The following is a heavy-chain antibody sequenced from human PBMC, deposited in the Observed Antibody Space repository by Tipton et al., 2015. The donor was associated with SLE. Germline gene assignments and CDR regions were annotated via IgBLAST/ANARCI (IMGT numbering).Heavy chain of an antibody. J-gene: IGHJ3*02. V-gene: IGHV3-48*01. CDR2: ISSSSSTI. Sequence: SLRLSCAASGFTFSSYSMNWVRQAPGKGLEWVSYISSSSSTIYYADSVEGRFTISRDNAKNSLYLQMNSLRAEDTAVYYCARGGSSVVVPAGAFDIWGQGTMVTVSS. CDR3: ARGGSSVVVPAGAFDI. D-gene: IGHD2-2*01. CDR1: GFTFSSYS.